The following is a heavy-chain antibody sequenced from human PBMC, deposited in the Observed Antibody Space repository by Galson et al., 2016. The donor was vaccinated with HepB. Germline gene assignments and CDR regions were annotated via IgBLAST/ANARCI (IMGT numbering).Heavy chain of an antibody. D-gene: IGHD1-1*01. Sequence: ETLSLTCTVSGGSISSYSWSWLRQPPGKGLEWLGHLFSSETSTYNPSLKSRVTISVDPSKNQVSLKVTSVTAADSAVYYCARVTGTAGLNWLDPWGQGTLVTVSS. CDR2: LFSSETS. J-gene: IGHJ5*02. V-gene: IGHV4-59*01. CDR3: ARVTGTAGLNWLDP. CDR1: GGSISSYS.